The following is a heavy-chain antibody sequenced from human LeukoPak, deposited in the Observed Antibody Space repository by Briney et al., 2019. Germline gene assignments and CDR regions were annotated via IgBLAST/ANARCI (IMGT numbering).Heavy chain of an antibody. CDR3: AKQEGALIQNWCFDH. Sequence: GGSLRLSCGASGFTFSDFAMSWVRRAPGKGLEWVSSIEKDASRAYYADSVRGRFTVSRDNSKNTLYLQMSSLRVEDTALYYCAKQEGALIQNWCFDHWGLGTLVTVSS. CDR2: IEKDASRA. CDR1: GFTFSDFA. J-gene: IGHJ4*02. V-gene: IGHV3-23*03. D-gene: IGHD1-26*01.